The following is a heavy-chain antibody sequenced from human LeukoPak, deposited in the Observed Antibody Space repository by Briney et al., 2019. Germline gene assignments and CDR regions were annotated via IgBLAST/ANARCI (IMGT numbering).Heavy chain of an antibody. CDR2: INHSGST. CDR3: ARVRRYYDFWSGYLFDY. J-gene: IGHJ4*02. V-gene: IGHV4-34*01. Sequence: SETLSLTCAVYGKSFSGYYWSWIRQPPGKGLEWIGEINHSGSTNYNPSLKSRVTISVDTSKNQFSLKLSSVTAADTAVYYCARVRRYYDFWSGYLFDYWGQGTLVTVSS. CDR1: GKSFSGYY. D-gene: IGHD3-3*01.